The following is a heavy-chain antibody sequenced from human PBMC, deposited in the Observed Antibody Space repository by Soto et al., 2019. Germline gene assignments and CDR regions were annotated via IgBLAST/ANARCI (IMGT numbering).Heavy chain of an antibody. CDR2: IWYDGSNK. CDR1: GFTFSSYG. J-gene: IGHJ6*02. V-gene: IGHV3-33*01. Sequence: PGGSLRLSSAASGFTFSSYGMHWVRQAPGKGLEWVAVIWYDGSNKYYADSVKGRFTISRDNSKNTLYLQMNSLRAEDTAVYYCARDLKRGYSSSWYSDYYYGMEVWGQGTTVTVSS. CDR3: ARDLKRGYSSSWYSDYYYGMEV. D-gene: IGHD6-13*01.